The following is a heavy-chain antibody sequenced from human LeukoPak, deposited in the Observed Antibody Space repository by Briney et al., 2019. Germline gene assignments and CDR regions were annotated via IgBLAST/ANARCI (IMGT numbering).Heavy chain of an antibody. D-gene: IGHD6-19*01. V-gene: IGHV3-23*01. CDR2: ISGSGGST. J-gene: IGHJ4*02. CDR1: GFTFNSYA. CDR3: AKERRAVAGNFELDY. Sequence: GGSLRLSCAASGFTFNSYAMSWVRQAQGKGLEWVSAISGSGGSTFYADSVRGRFTISRDNSKNTLYLQMNSLRAEDTALYYCAKERRAVAGNFELDYWGQGTLVTVSS.